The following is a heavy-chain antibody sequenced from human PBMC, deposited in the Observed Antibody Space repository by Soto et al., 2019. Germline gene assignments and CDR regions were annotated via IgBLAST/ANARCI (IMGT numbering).Heavy chain of an antibody. V-gene: IGHV3-15*01. J-gene: IGHJ6*02. CDR1: GITFSNAW. Sequence: SLRLPCAASGITFSNAWMTWFRQAPGKGLEWVGRIKSITDGGTTDYAAPVKGRFTISRDDSKDTLYLQMNNLRTEDTAVYHCTTDSADIVVVPATFGMDVWGQGTTVT. CDR2: IKSITDGGTT. D-gene: IGHD2-2*01. CDR3: TTDSADIVVVPATFGMDV.